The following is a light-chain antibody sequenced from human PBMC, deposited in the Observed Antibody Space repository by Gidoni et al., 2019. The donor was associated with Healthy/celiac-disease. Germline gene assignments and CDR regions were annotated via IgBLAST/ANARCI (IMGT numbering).Light chain of an antibody. CDR1: SSNIGAGYD. CDR3: QSYDSSLSGVV. CDR2: GNS. Sequence: QSVLTQPPSVSGARGQRVTISCTWRSSNIGAGYDVHWYQQLPGTAPKLLIYGNSNRPSGVPDRSSGSTSGTSASLAITGLQAEDEADYYCQSYDSSLSGVVFGGGTKLTVL. V-gene: IGLV1-40*01. J-gene: IGLJ2*01.